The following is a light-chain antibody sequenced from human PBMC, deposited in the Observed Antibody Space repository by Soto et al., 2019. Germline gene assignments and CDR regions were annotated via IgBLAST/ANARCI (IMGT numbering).Light chain of an antibody. CDR1: TGAVTSGHY. CDR3: LLSYSDARV. J-gene: IGLJ2*01. V-gene: IGLV7-46*01. CDR2: DTD. Sequence: QAVVTQEPSLTVSPGGTVILTCGPSTGAVTSGHYPYWFQQKPDRTPRTLVYDTDNKHSWTPARFSGSLLGGKAALTLSGAQPDDEADYYCLLSYSDARVFGGGTQLTVL.